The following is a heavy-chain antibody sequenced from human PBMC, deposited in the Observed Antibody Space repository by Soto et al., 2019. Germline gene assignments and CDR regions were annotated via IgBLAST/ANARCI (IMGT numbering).Heavy chain of an antibody. J-gene: IGHJ4*02. CDR1: GFTFSDYY. CDR2: ISSSDSII. D-gene: IGHD3-22*01. Sequence: QAQLVETGGGLVKPGGALRLSCAASGFTFSDYYMSWIRQAAGKGMERVSYISSSDSIIYYADSLKGRFTLPRDNAKNSLYLQMNSLRAEDTGVYYCARDLGYYDSGGYFDYWGPGTLVTVSS. CDR3: ARDLGYYDSGGYFDY. V-gene: IGHV3-11*01.